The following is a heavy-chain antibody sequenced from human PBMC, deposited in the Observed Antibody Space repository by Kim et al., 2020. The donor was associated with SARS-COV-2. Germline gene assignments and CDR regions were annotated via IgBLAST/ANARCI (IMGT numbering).Heavy chain of an antibody. Sequence: SVKVSCKASGGTFSSYAISWVRQAPGQGLEWMGGIIPIFGTANYAQKFQGRVTITADESTSTAYMELSSLRSEDTAVYYCARDKNCGGDCYNHPGAYYYYGMVVWGQGTTVTVSS. CDR3: ARDKNCGGDCYNHPGAYYYYGMVV. CDR2: IIPIFGTA. CDR1: GGTFSSYA. V-gene: IGHV1-69*13. J-gene: IGHJ6*02. D-gene: IGHD2-21*01.